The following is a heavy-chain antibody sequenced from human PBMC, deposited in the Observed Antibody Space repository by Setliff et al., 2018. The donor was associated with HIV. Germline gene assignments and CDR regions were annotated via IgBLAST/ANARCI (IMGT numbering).Heavy chain of an antibody. CDR2: IYNSGRA. CDR1: GYSINDGYH. V-gene: IGHV4-38-2*02. J-gene: IGHJ4*01. CDR3: VRDRALRFSQSPSLHYFDV. Sequence: PLETLSLTCLVFGYSINDGYHWGWIRQSPRKGLEWIGSIYNSGRASYNPSRRSRASLSFDTSKNRFSLRLNPVTAADTAVYYCVRDRALRFSQSPSLHYFDVWGQGILVTVSS.